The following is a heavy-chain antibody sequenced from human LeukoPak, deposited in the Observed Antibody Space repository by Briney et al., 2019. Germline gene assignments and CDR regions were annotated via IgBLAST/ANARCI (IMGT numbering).Heavy chain of an antibody. V-gene: IGHV4-39*01. Sequence: SETLSLTCTVSGGSISSSSYYWGWIRQPPGKGLEWIGSIYYSGSTYYNPSLKSRVTISVDTSKNQFSLKLSSVTAADTAVYYCARNEKYWQVCLEYYLDYWAKGTLVPVSS. CDR1: GGSISSSSYY. D-gene: IGHD3-3*02. CDR3: ARNEKYWQVCLEYYLDY. J-gene: IGHJ4*02. CDR2: IYYSGST.